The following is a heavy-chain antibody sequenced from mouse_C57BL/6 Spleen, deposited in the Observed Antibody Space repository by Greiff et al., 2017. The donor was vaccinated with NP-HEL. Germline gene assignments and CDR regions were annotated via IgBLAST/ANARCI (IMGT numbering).Heavy chain of an antibody. V-gene: IGHV1-80*01. J-gene: IGHJ3*01. Sequence: QVQLKQSGAELVKPGASVKISCKASGYAFSSYWMNWVKQRPGKGLEWIGQIYPGDGDTNYNGKFKGKATLTADKSSSTAYLQLSSLTSEDSAVYFCARGPPYGSSFAYWGQGTLVTVSA. CDR1: GYAFSSYW. CDR2: IYPGDGDT. D-gene: IGHD1-1*01. CDR3: ARGPPYGSSFAY.